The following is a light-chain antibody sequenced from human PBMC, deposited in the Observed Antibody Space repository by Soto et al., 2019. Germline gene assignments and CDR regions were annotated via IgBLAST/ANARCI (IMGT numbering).Light chain of an antibody. J-gene: IGLJ2*01. CDR3: SSFTSRSSLI. V-gene: IGLV2-14*01. CDR1: MRDIGAYNL. CDR2: EVR. Sequence: QSALTQPASVSGSPGQSITIFCAGTMRDIGAYNLVSWYQQLPGRAPQLIIYEVRNRPSGSSFRFSGSKSGNTASLTISGLQAEDEADYYCSSFTSRSSLIFGGGTKVTVL.